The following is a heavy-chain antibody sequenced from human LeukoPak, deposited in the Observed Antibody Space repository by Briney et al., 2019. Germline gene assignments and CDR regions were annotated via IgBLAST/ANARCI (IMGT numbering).Heavy chain of an antibody. V-gene: IGHV3-30-3*01. CDR2: HTYDGSNN. J-gene: IGHJ4*02. D-gene: IGHD4-11*01. CDR3: ARAQGAGVTIPRFDY. Sequence: PWGSLRLPFGIPGITFQKLSIQLVPQGPGKGPEGGAIHTYDGSNNYYADSVKGRFTLSRDNSKNTLYLQMNSLRAEETAVYYCARAQGAGVTIPRFDYWGQGTLVTVSS. CDR1: GITFQKLS.